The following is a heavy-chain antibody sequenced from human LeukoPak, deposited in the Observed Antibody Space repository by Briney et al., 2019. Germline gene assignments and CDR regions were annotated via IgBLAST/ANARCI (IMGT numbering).Heavy chain of an antibody. CDR1: GFTFSSYA. V-gene: IGHV3-23*01. CDR3: AKAGTPVLTGYLNYFDP. J-gene: IGHJ5*02. D-gene: IGHD3-9*01. CDR2: ISGSGGST. Sequence: PGGSLGLSCAASGFTFSSYAMTWVRQAPGKGLEWVSTISGSGGSTYYADSVKGRFAISRDNSKDTLYLQMNSLRVEDTAVYYCAKAGTPVLTGYLNYFDPWGQGTLVTVSS.